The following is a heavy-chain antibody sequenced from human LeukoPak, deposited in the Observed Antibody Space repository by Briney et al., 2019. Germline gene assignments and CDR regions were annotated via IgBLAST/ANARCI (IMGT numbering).Heavy chain of an antibody. J-gene: IGHJ5*02. V-gene: IGHV4-34*01. CDR1: GGSFSGYY. D-gene: IGHD6-6*01. CDR3: ARIFYSRIAARQGGFDP. Sequence: SETLSLTCAVYGGSFSGYYWSWIRQPPGKGLEWIGEINHSGSTNYDPSLKSRVTISVDTSKNQFSLKLSSVTAADTAVYYCARIFYSRIAARQGGFDPWGQGTLVTVSS. CDR2: INHSGST.